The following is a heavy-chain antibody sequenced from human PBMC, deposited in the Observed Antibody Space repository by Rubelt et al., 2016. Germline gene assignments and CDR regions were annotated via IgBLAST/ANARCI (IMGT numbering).Heavy chain of an antibody. J-gene: IGHJ4*02. CDR2: IKQDGSEK. CDR1: GFTFSSYW. Sequence: EVQLVESGGGLVQPGGSLRLSCAASGFTFSSYWMSWVRQAPGKGLEWVANIKQDGSEKYYVDSVKGRFTISIDNAKNSLYLQMNSLRAEDTAVYYCAGDPDSSSSDYWGQGTLVTVSS. CDR3: AGDPDSSSSDY. V-gene: IGHV3-7*01. D-gene: IGHD6-6*01.